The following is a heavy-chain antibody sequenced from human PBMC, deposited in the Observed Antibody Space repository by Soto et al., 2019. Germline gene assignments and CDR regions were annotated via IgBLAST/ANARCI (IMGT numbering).Heavy chain of an antibody. CDR1: GFTFSSYW. D-gene: IGHD6-13*01. J-gene: IGHJ6*02. Sequence: EVPLVESGGGLVQPGGSLRLSCVDSGFTFSSYWMSWVRQAPVKGLEWVGNIKQDGSEENYVDSVKGRFTISRDNAKNSMYLQMNSLRVEDTAVYYCARIAASGRGWDVWGQGTTVFVSS. V-gene: IGHV3-7*01. CDR3: ARIAASGRGWDV. CDR2: IKQDGSEE.